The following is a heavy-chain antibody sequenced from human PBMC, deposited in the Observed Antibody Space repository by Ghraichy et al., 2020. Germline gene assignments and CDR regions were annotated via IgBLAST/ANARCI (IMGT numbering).Heavy chain of an antibody. D-gene: IGHD3-16*01. CDR3: ARDLEEVITFGGVHNWFDP. V-gene: IGHV3-7*01. J-gene: IGHJ5*02. CDR2: IKQDGSEK. CDR1: GFTFSSYW. Sequence: GGSLRLSCAASGFTFSSYWMSWVRQAPGKGLEWVANIKQDGSEKYYVDSVKGRFTISRDNAKNSLYLQMNSLRAEDTAVYYCARDLEEVITFGGVHNWFDPWGQGTLVTVSS.